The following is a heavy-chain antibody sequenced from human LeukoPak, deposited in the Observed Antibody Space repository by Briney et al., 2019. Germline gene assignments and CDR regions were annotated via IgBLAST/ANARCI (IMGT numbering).Heavy chain of an antibody. J-gene: IGHJ4*02. CDR2: ISSSGNIV. CDR1: GFTFSSYE. Sequence: GSLRLSCAASGFTFSSYEMNWVRQAPGKGLEWVSYISSSGNIVYYANSVMGRFTISRDNARNSLYLQMNSVRAEDTAVYYCARDTYYGDYVDYWGQGTLVTVSS. CDR3: ARDTYYGDYVDY. V-gene: IGHV3-48*03. D-gene: IGHD4-17*01.